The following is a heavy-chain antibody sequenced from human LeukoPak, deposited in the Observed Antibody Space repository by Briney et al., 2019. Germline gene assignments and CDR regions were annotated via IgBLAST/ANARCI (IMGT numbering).Heavy chain of an antibody. CDR2: IIPILGIA. Sequence: SVKVSCKAAGATFSSYTISLVRQAPGQGLEWMGRIIPILGIANYAQKFQGRVTITANKSTTTAYMELSSLRSEDTAVYYCARDPGLVTAIRRGYYFDYWGQGTLVTVSS. D-gene: IGHD2-21*02. J-gene: IGHJ4*02. CDR1: GATFSSYT. CDR3: ARDPGLVTAIRRGYYFDY. V-gene: IGHV1-69*04.